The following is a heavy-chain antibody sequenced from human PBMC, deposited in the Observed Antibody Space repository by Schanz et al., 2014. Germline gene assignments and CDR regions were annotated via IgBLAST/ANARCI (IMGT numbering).Heavy chain of an antibody. V-gene: IGHV4-4*07. D-gene: IGHD3-10*01. CDR2: IYNSGKT. CDR3: ARVVLGGDAFDI. Sequence: QVQLQESGPALVKPSETLSLTCTVSGGSISSEYWSWIRQPAGKGLEWIGRIYNSGKTIYNPSLDGRVSMSVDTSKKQLSLKLRSVSAADTAVYYCARVVLGGDAFDIWGQGTMVTVSS. J-gene: IGHJ3*02. CDR1: GGSISSEY.